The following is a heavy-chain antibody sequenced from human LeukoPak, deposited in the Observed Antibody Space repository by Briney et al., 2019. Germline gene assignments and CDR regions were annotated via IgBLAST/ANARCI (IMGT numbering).Heavy chain of an antibody. CDR1: GFTFRSFA. Sequence: PGGSLRLSCAASGFTFRSFAMSWVRQAPGKGLEWVSGIIGSGRTTFYADSVKGRFTISRDNSKNTLYLQMNSLRAEDTAIYYCAKKEGDTYFSGYMDVWGKGTTVTASS. J-gene: IGHJ6*03. V-gene: IGHV3-23*01. CDR3: AKKEGDTYFSGYMDV. D-gene: IGHD2-21*01. CDR2: IIGSGRTT.